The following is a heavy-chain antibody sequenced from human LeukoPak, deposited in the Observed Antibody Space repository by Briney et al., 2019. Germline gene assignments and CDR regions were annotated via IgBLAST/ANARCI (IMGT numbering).Heavy chain of an antibody. Sequence: GGSLRLSCSASGFTFTVYTMNWVRQALGKGPESVSYTDSGRSVTTYAESVKDRFTISRDNTENSLYMQMYSLRVEDTDVYNCTKDLEYWSQGVQVTASS. CDR3: TKDLEY. CDR1: GFTFTVYT. V-gene: IGHV3-48*01. CDR2: TDSGRSVT. J-gene: IGHJ4*02.